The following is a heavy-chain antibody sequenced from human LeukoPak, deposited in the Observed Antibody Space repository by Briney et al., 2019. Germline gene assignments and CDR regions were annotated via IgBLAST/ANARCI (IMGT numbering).Heavy chain of an antibody. V-gene: IGHV3-30*04. D-gene: IGHD3-10*01. CDR3: ARSKDYYGSGSWYYFDY. Sequence: PGGSPRLSCAASGFTFSSYAMHWVRQAPGKGLEWVAAISYDGSNKYYADSVKGRFTISRDNSKNTLYLQMNSLRAEDTAVYYCARSKDYYGSGSWYYFDYWGQGTLVTVSS. CDR1: GFTFSSYA. J-gene: IGHJ4*02. CDR2: ISYDGSNK.